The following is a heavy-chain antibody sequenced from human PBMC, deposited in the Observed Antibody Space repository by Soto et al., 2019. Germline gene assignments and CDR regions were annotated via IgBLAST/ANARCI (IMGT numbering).Heavy chain of an antibody. J-gene: IGHJ4*02. CDR3: ARAWGFYFDY. CDR1: GGSISSYY. Sequence: PSETLSLTCTVSGGSISSYYWSWIRQPPGKGLECIGYIYYSGSTNHNPSLKSQVTISVDTSKNQFSLKLSSVTAADTAVYYCARAWGFYFDYWGQGTLVTVSS. D-gene: IGHD3-16*01. CDR2: IYYSGST. V-gene: IGHV4-59*08.